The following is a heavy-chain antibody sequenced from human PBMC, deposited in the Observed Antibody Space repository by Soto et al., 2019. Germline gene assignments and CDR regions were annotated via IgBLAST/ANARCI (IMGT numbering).Heavy chain of an antibody. V-gene: IGHV3-23*01. CDR3: ARGLPIDY. CDR2: ISSSAGNT. Sequence: GESLKISCAASGFTFSTNAMNWVRQAPGKGLEWVSSISSSAGNTYYADSAKGRLTIPRDNSKNTLYLQMNSLRAEDTAVYYCARGLPIDYWGQGTLVTVSS. CDR1: GFTFSTNA. J-gene: IGHJ4*02.